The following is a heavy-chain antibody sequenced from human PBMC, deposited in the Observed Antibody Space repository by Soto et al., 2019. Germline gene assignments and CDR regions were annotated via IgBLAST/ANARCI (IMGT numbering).Heavy chain of an antibody. Sequence: EVQLVQSGAEVKKPGESLKISCKGSGYSFTSYWIGWVRQMPGKGLEWMGIIYPGDSDTRYSPSFQGQVTISADKSISTGDLQWSSLKASDTAMYYCARLQTFSIAALKYYFDYWGQGTLVTVSS. D-gene: IGHD6-6*01. J-gene: IGHJ4*02. CDR2: IYPGDSDT. V-gene: IGHV5-51*01. CDR1: GYSFTSYW. CDR3: ARLQTFSIAALKYYFDY.